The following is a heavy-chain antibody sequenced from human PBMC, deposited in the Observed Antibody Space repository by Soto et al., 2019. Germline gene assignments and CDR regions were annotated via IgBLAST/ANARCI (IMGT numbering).Heavy chain of an antibody. D-gene: IGHD2-15*01. CDR2: IYYSGST. CDR3: ARHSRSGGSLQHDY. Sequence: PSETLSLSCTVSGGSISGGDYYWSWIRQPPGKGPEWIGYIYYSGSTYYNPSLKSRVTISVDTSKTQFSLTLSSVTAADTAVYYPARHSRSGGSLQHDYWGHGILVTDS. J-gene: IGHJ4*01. CDR1: GGSISGGDYY. V-gene: IGHV4-30-4*01.